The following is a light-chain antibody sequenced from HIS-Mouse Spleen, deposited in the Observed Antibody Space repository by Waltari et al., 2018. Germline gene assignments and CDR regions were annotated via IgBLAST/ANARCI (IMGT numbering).Light chain of an antibody. CDR3: QQYYSYPLT. Sequence: EIVMTQSPATLSVSPGERATLSCRASQSVSSNLAWYQQKPGQAPRLLIYGASTRATGIPARFSGSGSGTEFTLTISSMQSEDFAVYYCQQYYSYPLTFGGGTKVEIK. J-gene: IGKJ4*01. CDR1: QSVSSN. V-gene: IGKV3-15*01. CDR2: GAS.